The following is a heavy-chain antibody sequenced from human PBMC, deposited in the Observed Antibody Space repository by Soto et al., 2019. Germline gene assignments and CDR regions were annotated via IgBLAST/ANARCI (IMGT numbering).Heavy chain of an antibody. D-gene: IGHD1-20*01. J-gene: IGHJ4*02. Sequence: QVQLVESGGGVVQPGRSLRLSCAASGFIFSSYAMHWVRKAPGKGLEWVAVISYDGSNKYYAESVKGRFTISRDNSKNTLYLQMNSLRPEDTAVYYCAREGRIAGGFDYWGQGTLVTVSS. CDR3: AREGRIAGGFDY. V-gene: IGHV3-30-3*01. CDR1: GFIFSSYA. CDR2: ISYDGSNK.